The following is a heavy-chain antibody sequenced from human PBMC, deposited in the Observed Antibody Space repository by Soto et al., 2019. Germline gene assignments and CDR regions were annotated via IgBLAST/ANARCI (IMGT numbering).Heavy chain of an antibody. V-gene: IGHV4-59*08. CDR2: IYYSGST. D-gene: IGHD2-15*01. CDR1: GGSISSYY. J-gene: IGHJ5*02. Sequence: PSETLSLTCTVSGGSISSYYWSWIRQPPGKGLEWIGYIYYSGSTNYNPSPKRRVTISVDTSKNQFSLKLSSVTAADTAVYYCARHSGGYCSGGSCYGPGWFDPWGQGTLVTVSS. CDR3: ARHSGGYCSGGSCYGPGWFDP.